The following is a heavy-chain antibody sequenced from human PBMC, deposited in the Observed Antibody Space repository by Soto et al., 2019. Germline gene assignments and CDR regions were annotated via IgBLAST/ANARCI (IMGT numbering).Heavy chain of an antibody. V-gene: IGHV3-23*01. CDR1: GFTFSNYA. J-gene: IGHJ6*02. D-gene: IGHD3-3*01. Sequence: PGGSLRLSCAASGFTFSNYAMSWVRQAPGKGLEWVSAISGSGGSTYYADSVKGRFTISRDNSKNTLYLQMNSLRAEDTAVYYCAKGAQPQEFLEWLYGTDFWGQGIMVTVSS. CDR2: ISGSGGST. CDR3: AKGAQPQEFLEWLYGTDF.